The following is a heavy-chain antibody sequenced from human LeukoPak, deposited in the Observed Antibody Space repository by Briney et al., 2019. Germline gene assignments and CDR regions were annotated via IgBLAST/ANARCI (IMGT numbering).Heavy chain of an antibody. CDR2: KYARGNS. CDR1: GGSISNYY. J-gene: IGHJ3*01. V-gene: IGHV4-4*07. CDR3: ARGRYCSADICTGGDSFDL. D-gene: IGHD2-15*01. Sequence: SETLSLTCSVSGGSISNYYWTWIRQPAGKGLEWIGRKYARGNSNYSPPLQSRVTMSVDTSKNQFSLKLRSVTAADTAVYYCARGRYCSADICTGGDSFDLWGQGTIVSVSS.